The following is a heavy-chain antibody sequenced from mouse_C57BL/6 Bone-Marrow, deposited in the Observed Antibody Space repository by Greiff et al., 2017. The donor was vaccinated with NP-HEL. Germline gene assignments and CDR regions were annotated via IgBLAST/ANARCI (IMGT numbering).Heavy chain of an antibody. J-gene: IGHJ4*01. CDR2: IDPSDSYT. Sequence: VQLQQSGAELVKPGASVKLSCKASGYTFTSYWMQWVKQRPGQGLEWIGEIDPSDSYTNYNQKFKGKATLTVDTSSSTAYMQLSSLTSEDSAVYYCADGYDVGYYAMDYWGQGTSVTVSS. V-gene: IGHV1-50*01. D-gene: IGHD2-2*01. CDR3: ADGYDVGYYAMDY. CDR1: GYTFTSYW.